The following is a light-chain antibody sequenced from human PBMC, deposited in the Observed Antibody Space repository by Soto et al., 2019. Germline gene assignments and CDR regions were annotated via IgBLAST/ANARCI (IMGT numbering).Light chain of an antibody. V-gene: IGLV2-14*03. CDR3: ASHTTTNTRV. Sequence: QSVLTQPASVSGSPGQSIAISCTGTSSDVGAYDYVSWYQQHPDRAPRLVIYEVSNRPSGVSNRFSGSKSVNTATLTISGLQAEDEADYYCASHTTTNTRVFGTGTKLIVL. CDR1: SSDVGAYDY. J-gene: IGLJ1*01. CDR2: EVS.